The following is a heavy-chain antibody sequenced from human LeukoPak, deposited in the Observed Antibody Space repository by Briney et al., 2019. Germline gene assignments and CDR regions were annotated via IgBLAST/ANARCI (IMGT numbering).Heavy chain of an antibody. CDR2: IKQDGSEK. CDR1: GFTFSSYW. V-gene: IGHV3-7*01. J-gene: IGHJ4*02. D-gene: IGHD3-22*01. CDR3: ARVAKYYYDSSGYWSY. Sequence: GGSLRLSCAASGFTFSSYWMSWVRQAPGKGLEWVANIKQDGSEKYYVDSVKGRFTISRDNAKNSLYLQMNSLRAEDTAVYYCARVAKYYYDSSGYWSYWGQGTLVTVSS.